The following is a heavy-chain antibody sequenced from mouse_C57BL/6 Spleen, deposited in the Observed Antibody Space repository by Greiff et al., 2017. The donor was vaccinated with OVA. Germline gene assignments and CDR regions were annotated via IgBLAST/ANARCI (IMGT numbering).Heavy chain of an antibody. CDR3: ARTRTVVGAMDY. CDR2: IDPSDSYT. CDR1: GYTFTSYW. Sequence: VQLQQPGAELVKPGASVKLSCKASGYTFTSYWMQWVKQRPGQGLEWIGEIDPSDSYTNYNQKFKGKATLTVDTSSSTAYMQLSSLTSEDSAVYYCARTRTVVGAMDYWGQGTSVTVSS. D-gene: IGHD1-1*01. J-gene: IGHJ4*01. V-gene: IGHV1-50*01.